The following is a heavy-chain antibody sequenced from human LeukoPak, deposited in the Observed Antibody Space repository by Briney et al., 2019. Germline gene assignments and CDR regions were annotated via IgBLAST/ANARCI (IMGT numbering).Heavy chain of an antibody. CDR3: AVREPVVPAAMWGGVDY. CDR2: IIPIFGTA. CDR1: GGTFGSYA. V-gene: IGHV1-69*06. J-gene: IGHJ4*02. D-gene: IGHD2-2*01. Sequence: ASVKVSCKASGGTFGSYAISWVRQAPGQGLEWMGGIIPIFGTANYAQKFQGRVTITADKSTSTAYMELSSLRSEDTAVYYCAVREPVVPAAMWGGVDYWGQGTLVTVSS.